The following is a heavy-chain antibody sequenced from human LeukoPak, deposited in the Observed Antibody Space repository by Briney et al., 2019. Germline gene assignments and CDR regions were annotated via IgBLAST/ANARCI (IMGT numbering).Heavy chain of an antibody. J-gene: IGHJ4*02. D-gene: IGHD2-8*02. V-gene: IGHV3-48*04. CDR1: GFTFSSYS. Sequence: PGGSLRLSCAASGFTFSSYSMNWVRQAPGKGLEWVSYISSSSSTIYYADSVKGRFTISRDNAKNSLYLQMNSLRAEDTAVYYCARDTAWSQGGFDYWGQGTLVTVS. CDR2: ISSSSSTI. CDR3: ARDTAWSQGGFDY.